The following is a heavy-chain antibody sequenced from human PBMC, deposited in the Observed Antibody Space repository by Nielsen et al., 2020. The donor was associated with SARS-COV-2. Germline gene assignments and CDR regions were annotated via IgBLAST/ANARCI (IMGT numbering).Heavy chain of an antibody. CDR3: ARDWSRAFDV. CDR2: ITSGGST. J-gene: IGHJ3*01. Sequence: GESLKISCAASGFTFSSYAMSWVRQAPGTGLEWVSTITSGGSTYYRDSLKGRFTISRDNDKNMVYLQMNSLRVEDTAVYYCARDWSRAFDVWGQGTMVTVSS. CDR1: GFTFSSYA. V-gene: IGHV3-23*01.